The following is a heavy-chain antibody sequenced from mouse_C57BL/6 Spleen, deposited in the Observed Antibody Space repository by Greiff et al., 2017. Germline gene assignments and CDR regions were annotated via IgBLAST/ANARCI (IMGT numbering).Heavy chain of an antibody. Sequence: QVQLQQPGAELVRPGSSVKLSCKASGYTFTSYWMDWVKQRPGQGLEWIGNIYPSDSETHYNQKFKDKATLTVDKSSSTAYMQLSSLTSEDSAVYYCARTHYGYAMDYWGQGTSVTVSS. CDR2: IYPSDSET. D-gene: IGHD1-1*01. CDR3: ARTHYGYAMDY. CDR1: GYTFTSYW. V-gene: IGHV1-61*01. J-gene: IGHJ4*01.